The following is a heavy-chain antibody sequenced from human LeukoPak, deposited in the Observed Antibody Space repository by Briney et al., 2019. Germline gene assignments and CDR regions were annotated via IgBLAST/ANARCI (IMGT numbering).Heavy chain of an antibody. CDR1: GFTVSSNY. Sequence: GGSLRLSCAASGFTVSSNYMSWVRQAPGKGLEWVSVIYSGGSTYYADSVKGRFTISRDNSKNTLYLQMNSLRAEDTAVYYCARGLFMVRGSDVGDVWGKGTTVTVSS. J-gene: IGHJ6*04. CDR3: ARGLFMVRGSDVGDV. CDR2: IYSGGST. D-gene: IGHD3-10*01. V-gene: IGHV3-53*01.